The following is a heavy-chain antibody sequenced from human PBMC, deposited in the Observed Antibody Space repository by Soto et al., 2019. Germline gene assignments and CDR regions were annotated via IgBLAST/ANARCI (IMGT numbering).Heavy chain of an antibody. CDR3: ARDQGRSITCQLDY. D-gene: IGHD2-2*01. CDR1: GFTFSTYG. V-gene: IGHV3-30-3*01. CDR2: ISYDGSNT. J-gene: IGHJ4*02. Sequence: WGSLGICCAISGFTFSTYGMPWVRQAPGKGLEWVGVISYDGSNTYYADSVKGRFTISIDNMLYLQMNSLRAEETAVYYCARDQGRSITCQLDYWGQGTMVTVSS.